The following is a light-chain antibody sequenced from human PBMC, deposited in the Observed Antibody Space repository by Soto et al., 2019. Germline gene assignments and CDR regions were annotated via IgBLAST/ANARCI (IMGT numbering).Light chain of an antibody. J-gene: IGLJ2*01. Sequence: QSVLTQPPSASGTPGQRVTISCSGSSSNIGSNYVYWYQQLPGSAPKLLIYRNDQRPSGVPDRFSASKSGTAASLAISGLRSEDEADYHCAAWDDSLSVVVFGRGTKLTVL. CDR1: SSNIGSNY. CDR3: AAWDDSLSVVV. CDR2: RND. V-gene: IGLV1-47*01.